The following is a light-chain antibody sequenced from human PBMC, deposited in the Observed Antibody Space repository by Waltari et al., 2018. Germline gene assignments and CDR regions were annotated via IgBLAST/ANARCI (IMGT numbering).Light chain of an antibody. CDR3: SSYTSSSTYV. CDR1: SRDVGGYTY. J-gene: IGLJ1*01. Sequence: QSALTPPASVSGSPGQSVTISCTGTSRDVGGYTYVPWYQQHPGKAPKLMIYDVSKRPSGVSNRFSGSKSGNTASLTISGLQAEDEADYYCSSYTSSSTYVFGTGTKVTVL. V-gene: IGLV2-14*01. CDR2: DVS.